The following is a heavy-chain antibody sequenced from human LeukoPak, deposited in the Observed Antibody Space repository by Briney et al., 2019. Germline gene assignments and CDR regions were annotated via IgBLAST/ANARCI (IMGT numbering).Heavy chain of an antibody. CDR2: IYYSGST. V-gene: IGHV4-39*07. Sequence: PSETLSLTCTVSGGSISGSSYYWGWIRQPPGKGLEWIGSIYYSGSTYYNPSLKSRVTISVDTSKNQFSLKLSSVTAADTAVYYCASMGWFGEARGWFDPWGQGTLVTVSS. D-gene: IGHD3-10*01. J-gene: IGHJ5*02. CDR1: GGSISGSSYY. CDR3: ASMGWFGEARGWFDP.